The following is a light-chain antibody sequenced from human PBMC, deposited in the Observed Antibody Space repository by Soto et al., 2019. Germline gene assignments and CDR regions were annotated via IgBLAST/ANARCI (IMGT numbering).Light chain of an antibody. V-gene: IGKV3-15*01. J-gene: IGKJ1*01. CDR2: SAS. CDR1: SSVSYY. CDR3: QQYYRCPQT. Sequence: EIVMPNQSPCLPLSSYGDRAIHSCMASSSVSYYLGWYQQKPGQAPRLLIYSASTRDSGIPARFSGSGSGTDFILTITSLQAEDVAVYYCQQYYRCPQTFGQGTKVDIK.